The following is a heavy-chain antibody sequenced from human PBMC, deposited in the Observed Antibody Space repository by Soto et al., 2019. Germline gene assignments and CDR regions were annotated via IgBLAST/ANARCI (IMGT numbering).Heavy chain of an antibody. CDR3: VTYRGAFYFDH. CDR1: GGWMSSNY. V-gene: IGHV4-59*01. CDR2: VYYGGT. J-gene: IGHJ4*01. Sequence: SETLAHTCTVSGGWMSSNYWSWIRQSPAKGLEWIGFVYYGGTNYNPSFESRVTMSVDTPKKQFSLELSDVTAADTAVYYCVTYRGAFYFDHSGHGTLVTVS. D-gene: IGHD4-4*01.